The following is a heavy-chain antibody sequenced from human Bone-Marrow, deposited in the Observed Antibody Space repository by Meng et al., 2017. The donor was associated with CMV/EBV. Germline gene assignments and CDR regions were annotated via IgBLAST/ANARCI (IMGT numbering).Heavy chain of an antibody. J-gene: IGHJ4*02. V-gene: IGHV4-61*01. D-gene: IGHD2-21*02. CDR1: GRSGSSGSYY. CDR2: IYYSGST. Sequence: TCNVSGRSGSSGSYYWSWIRQPTGKGLEWIGYIYYSGSTNYNPSLKSRVTISVDTSKNQFSLKLRSVTAADTAVYYCARGLTDYFDYWGQGTLVTVSS. CDR3: ARGLTDYFDY.